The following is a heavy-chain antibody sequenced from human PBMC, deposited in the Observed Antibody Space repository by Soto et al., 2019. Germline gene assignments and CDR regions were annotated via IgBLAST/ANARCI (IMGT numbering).Heavy chain of an antibody. Sequence: QVQLVQSGAEVKKPGSSVKVSCKASGGTFSSYTISWVRQAPGQGLEWMGRIIPILGIANYAQKFQGRVTITADKSASTAYMEQSSRRSEDTSVYYCASTTETCCSSYHHYNIGSYYYGMDVWGQGTTVTVSS. V-gene: IGHV1-69*02. CDR2: IIPILGIA. D-gene: IGHD2-15*01. CDR3: ASTTETCCSSYHHYNIGSYYYGMDV. CDR1: GGTFSSYT. J-gene: IGHJ6*02.